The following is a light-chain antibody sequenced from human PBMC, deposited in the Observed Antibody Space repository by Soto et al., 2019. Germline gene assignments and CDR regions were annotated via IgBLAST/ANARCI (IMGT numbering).Light chain of an antibody. Sequence: EIVLTQSPGTLSLSPRERATLSCRASQSVSKYLAWYQQKPGQAPRVLIYGASSRATGIPDRFSGSGSGTDFTLTISRLEPEDFAVYYCQHYSSSPWTFGQGTKVEIK. CDR3: QHYSSSPWT. CDR2: GAS. V-gene: IGKV3-20*01. J-gene: IGKJ1*01. CDR1: QSVSKY.